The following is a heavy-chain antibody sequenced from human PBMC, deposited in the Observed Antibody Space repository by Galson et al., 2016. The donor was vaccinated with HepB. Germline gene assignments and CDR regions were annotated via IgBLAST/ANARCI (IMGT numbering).Heavy chain of an antibody. Sequence: SLRLSCADSGFTLRSYSMNWVRQAPGKGLEWVSSISSTSSYIYYADSVKGRFTISRDNAKNSLYLQMNSLRAEDTAVYYCARDNGDLDYWGQGTLVTVSS. V-gene: IGHV3-21*01. CDR2: ISSTSSYI. J-gene: IGHJ4*02. CDR1: GFTLRSYS. D-gene: IGHD4-17*01. CDR3: ARDNGDLDY.